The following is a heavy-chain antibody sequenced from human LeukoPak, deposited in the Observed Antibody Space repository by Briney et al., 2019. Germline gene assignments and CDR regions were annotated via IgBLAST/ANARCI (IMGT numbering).Heavy chain of an antibody. CDR2: IYYSGST. J-gene: IGHJ3*02. CDR1: GVSISSYY. D-gene: IGHD3-9*01. CDR3: ARAYYDILTGYEGDAFDI. V-gene: IGHV4-59*01. Sequence: SETLSLTCTVSGVSISSYYWSWIRQPPGKGLEWIGYIYYSGSTNYNPSLKSRVTISVDTSKNQFSLKLSSVTAADTAVYYCARAYYDILTGYEGDAFDIWGQGTMVTVSS.